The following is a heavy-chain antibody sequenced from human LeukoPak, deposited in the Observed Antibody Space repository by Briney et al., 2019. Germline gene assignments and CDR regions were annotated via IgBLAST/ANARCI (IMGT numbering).Heavy chain of an antibody. CDR2: IYYSGST. J-gene: IGHJ3*02. D-gene: IGHD1-26*01. CDR3: ARAVGSYLAFDI. Sequence: PSETLSLTCTVSGGSISSYYWSWFRQPPGKGLEWIGYIYYSGSTNYTPSLKSRVTISVDTSKNQFSLKLSSVTAADTAVYYCARAVGSYLAFDIWGQGTMVTVSS. CDR1: GGSISSYY. V-gene: IGHV4-59*01.